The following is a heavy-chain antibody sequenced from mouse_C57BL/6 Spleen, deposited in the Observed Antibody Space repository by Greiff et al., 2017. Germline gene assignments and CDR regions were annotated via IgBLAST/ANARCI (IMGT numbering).Heavy chain of an antibody. CDR2: IHPNSGST. V-gene: IGHV1-64*01. CDR3: AREYYGSPYYFDY. Sequence: QVQLKQPGAELVKPGASVKLSCKASGYTFTSYWMHWVKQRPGQGLEWIGMIHPNSGSTNYNEKFKSKATLTVDKSSSTAYMQLSSLTSEDSAVYYCAREYYGSPYYFDYWGQGTTLTVSS. CDR1: GYTFTSYW. D-gene: IGHD1-1*01. J-gene: IGHJ2*01.